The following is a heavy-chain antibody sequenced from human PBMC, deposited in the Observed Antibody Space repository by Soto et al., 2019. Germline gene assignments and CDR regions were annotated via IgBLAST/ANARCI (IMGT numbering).Heavy chain of an antibody. J-gene: IGHJ4*02. CDR3: ARDMGDRWWPTVTTLGFDY. CDR2: IYYSGST. CDR1: GGSVSSGSYY. D-gene: IGHD4-17*01. Sequence: QVQLQESGPGLVKPSETVSLTCTVSGGSVSSGSYYWSWIRQPPGKGLEWIGYIYYSGSTNYNPSLKSRVTISVDTSKNQFSLKLSSVTAADTAVYYCARDMGDRWWPTVTTLGFDYCGQGTLVTVSS. V-gene: IGHV4-61*01.